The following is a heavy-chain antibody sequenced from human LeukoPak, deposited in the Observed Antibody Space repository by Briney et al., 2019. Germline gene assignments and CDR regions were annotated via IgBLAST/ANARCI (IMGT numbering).Heavy chain of an antibody. CDR2: MNPNSGNT. V-gene: IGHV1-8*01. CDR1: GYTFTSYD. Sequence: ASVKVSCKASGYTFTSYDINWVRQATGQGLEWMGWMNPNSGNTGYAQKFQGRVTMTRNTSISTAYMELSSLRSEDTAVYYCARPYCSSTSCYWEHYYHYGMDVWGQGTTVTVSS. J-gene: IGHJ6*02. D-gene: IGHD2-2*01. CDR3: ARPYCSSTSCYWEHYYHYGMDV.